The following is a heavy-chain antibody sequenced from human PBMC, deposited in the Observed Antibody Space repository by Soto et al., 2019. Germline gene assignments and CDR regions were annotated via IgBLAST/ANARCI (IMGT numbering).Heavy chain of an antibody. CDR2: TYYRSKWYT. D-gene: IGHD3-10*01. J-gene: IGHJ4*02. V-gene: IGHV6-1*01. CDR3: ARGSSFDY. CDR1: EDSVSNNSGS. Sequence: LQTLSLTCAISEDSVSNNSGSWNWIRQSPSRGLEWLGRTYYRSKWYTDYAVSVESRITINPDTSKNQFSLQLNSVNPEDTAKYYSARGSSFDYWGQAVPVPVS.